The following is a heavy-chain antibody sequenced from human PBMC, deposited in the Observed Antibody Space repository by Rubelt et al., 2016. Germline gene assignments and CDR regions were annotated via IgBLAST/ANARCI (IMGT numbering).Heavy chain of an antibody. Sequence: GRGLEWVGFIRSKAYGGTTEYAASVKGRFTISRDDSKSIAYLQMNSLKTEDTAVYYCTRENWTRLDYWGQGTLVTVSS. CDR3: TRENWTRLDY. CDR2: IRSKAYGGTT. D-gene: IGHD1-1*01. V-gene: IGHV3-49*02. J-gene: IGHJ4*02.